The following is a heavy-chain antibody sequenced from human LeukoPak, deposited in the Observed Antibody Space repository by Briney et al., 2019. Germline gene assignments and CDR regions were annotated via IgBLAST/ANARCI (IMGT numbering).Heavy chain of an antibody. CDR3: ARDSSYYYGMDV. V-gene: IGHV4-59*01. CDR1: GGSISSYY. Sequence: SETLSLTCTVSGGSISSYYWSWIRQPPGKGLEWIGCIYYSGSTNYNPSLKSRVTISVDTSKNQFSLKLSSVTAADTAVYYCARDSSYYYGMDVWGQGTTVTVSS. CDR2: IYYSGST. J-gene: IGHJ6*02.